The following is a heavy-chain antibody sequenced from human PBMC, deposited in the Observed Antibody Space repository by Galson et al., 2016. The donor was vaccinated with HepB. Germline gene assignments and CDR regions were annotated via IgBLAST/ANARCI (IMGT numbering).Heavy chain of an antibody. Sequence: SVKVSCKASGGPFSSHVISWVRQAPGQGLEWMGGIIPILPKVNYAQKFQGRVTITADKSTTTAYMELSSLRSEDTAVYYCASSFADFDWLEDYWGQGTLVTVSS. CDR3: ASSFADFDWLEDY. D-gene: IGHD3-9*01. CDR2: IIPILPKV. CDR1: GGPFSSHV. J-gene: IGHJ4*02. V-gene: IGHV1-69*10.